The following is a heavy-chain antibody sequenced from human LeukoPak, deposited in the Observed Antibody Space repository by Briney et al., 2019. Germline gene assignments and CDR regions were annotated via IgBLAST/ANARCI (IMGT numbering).Heavy chain of an antibody. CDR1: GGSFSGYY. J-gene: IGHJ4*02. CDR3: ARGHSSSWFPFDY. Sequence: SETLSLTCAVYGGSFSGYYWSWIRQPPGKGLEWIGEINHSGSTNYNPSLESRVTISVDTSKNQFSLKLSSVTAADTAVYYCARGHSSSWFPFDYWGQGTLVTVSS. D-gene: IGHD6-13*01. CDR2: INHSGST. V-gene: IGHV4-34*01.